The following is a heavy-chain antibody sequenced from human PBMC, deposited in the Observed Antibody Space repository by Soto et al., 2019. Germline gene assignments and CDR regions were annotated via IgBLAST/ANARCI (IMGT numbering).Heavy chain of an antibody. CDR3: ARAVYSSGWYAFDY. CDR1: GFTFSSYA. CDR2: ISYDGSNK. V-gene: IGHV3-30-3*01. Sequence: QVQLVESGGGVVQPGRSLRLSCAASGFTFSSYAMHWVRQAPGKGLEWVAVISYDGSNKYYTDSVKGRFTISRDNSKNTLYPQMNSLRAEDTAVYYCARAVYSSGWYAFDYWGQGTLVTVSS. J-gene: IGHJ4*02. D-gene: IGHD6-19*01.